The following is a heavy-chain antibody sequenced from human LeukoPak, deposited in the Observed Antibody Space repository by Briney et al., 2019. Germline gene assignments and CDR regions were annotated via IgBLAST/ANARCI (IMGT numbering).Heavy chain of an antibody. CDR2: IYHSGST. J-gene: IGHJ4*02. CDR3: ARGYDSRRYLDY. D-gene: IGHD3-22*01. Sequence: PSETLSLTCAVSGYSISSGYYWGWIRQPPGKGLEWIGSIYHSGSTYYNPSLKSRVTISVDTSKNQFSLKLSSVTAADTAVYYCARGYDSRRYLDYWGQGTLVTVSS. V-gene: IGHV4-38-2*01. CDR1: GYSISSGYY.